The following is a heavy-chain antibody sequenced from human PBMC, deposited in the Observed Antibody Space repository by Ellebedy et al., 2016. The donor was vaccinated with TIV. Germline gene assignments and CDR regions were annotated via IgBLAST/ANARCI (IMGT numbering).Heavy chain of an antibody. CDR2: IYSGGNT. D-gene: IGHD4-17*01. CDR3: ARALDNDYGAALDY. Sequence: GESLKISCVASGFIVSSEYMTWVRQAPGKGLEWVSVIYSGGNTYYADSVKGRFTISRDESKNTLYFQMNSLRADATAVYYCARALDNDYGAALDYWGQGTLVTVSS. J-gene: IGHJ4*02. CDR1: GFIVSSEY. V-gene: IGHV3-53*01.